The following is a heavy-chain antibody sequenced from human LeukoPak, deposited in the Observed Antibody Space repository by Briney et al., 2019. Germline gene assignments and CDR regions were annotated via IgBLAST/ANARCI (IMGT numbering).Heavy chain of an antibody. CDR3: AKVVVRGSYYFDY. CDR2: ISASGGST. J-gene: IGHJ4*02. V-gene: IGHV3-23*01. Sequence: GGSLRLSCAASGFTFSSYAMSWVRQAPGKGLEWVSVISASGGSTYYADSVKGRFTISRDNSKNTLYLQVNSLRVEDTAVYYRAKVVVRGSYYFDYWGQGTLVTVSS. CDR1: GFTFSSYA. D-gene: IGHD3-10*01.